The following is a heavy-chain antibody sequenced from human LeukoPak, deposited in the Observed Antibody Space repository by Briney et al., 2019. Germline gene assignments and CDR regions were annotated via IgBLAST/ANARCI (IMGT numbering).Heavy chain of an antibody. V-gene: IGHV1-2*02. CDR2: INPNSGGT. CDR1: GYTFTSYG. CDR3: ARGPVPYDSSGYYFTYWYFDL. Sequence: GASVKVSCKASGYTFTSYGISWVRQAPGQGLEWMGWINPNSGGTNYAQKFQGRVTMTRDTSISTAYMELSRLRSDDTAVYYCARGPVPYDSSGYYFTYWYFDLWGRGTLVTVSS. D-gene: IGHD3-22*01. J-gene: IGHJ2*01.